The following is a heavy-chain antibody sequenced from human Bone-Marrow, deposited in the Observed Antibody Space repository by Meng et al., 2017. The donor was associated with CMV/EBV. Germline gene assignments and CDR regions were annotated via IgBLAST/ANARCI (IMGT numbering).Heavy chain of an antibody. V-gene: IGHV1-2*02. CDR3: ARERFLVPAASPDYYYYGMDV. CDR2: IDPNGGGT. Sequence: ASVKVSCKASEYTFTGYYIHWVRQAPGQGLEWMGWIDPNGGGTNYAQKFQDRVTMTSDTSIRTAYMEPSRLRSDDTALYYCARERFLVPAASPDYYYYGMDVWGQGTTVTVSS. D-gene: IGHD2-2*01. J-gene: IGHJ6*02. CDR1: EYTFTGYY.